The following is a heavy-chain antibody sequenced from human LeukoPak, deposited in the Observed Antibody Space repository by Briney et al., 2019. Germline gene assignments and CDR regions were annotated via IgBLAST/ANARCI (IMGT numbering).Heavy chain of an antibody. V-gene: IGHV4-34*01. D-gene: IGHD6-13*01. Sequence: SDSLSLTCAVYGVSFSGYYWSWIRQPPEKGLESIGDINHSGSTNYTPPLKRRHTISIDTPKTQFSQKMSSVTAAHTSVFLCEYAIRSRSPPKVPRAGFDHWGQGTLVTVSS. CDR2: INHSGST. J-gene: IGHJ5*02. CDR3: EYAIRSRSPPKVPRAGFDH. CDR1: GVSFSGYY.